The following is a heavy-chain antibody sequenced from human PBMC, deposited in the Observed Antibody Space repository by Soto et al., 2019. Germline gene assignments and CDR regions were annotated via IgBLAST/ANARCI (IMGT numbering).Heavy chain of an antibody. CDR3: ARHGVGSGYLYYFDY. Sequence: GESLKISCKGSGYSFTSYWNGWVRQMPGKGLEWMGRIDPSDSYTNYSPSVQGHVTISADKSISTAYLPWSRLKASDTAMYYCARHGVGSGYLYYFDYWGQGTLVTVSS. J-gene: IGHJ4*02. V-gene: IGHV5-10-1*01. CDR1: GYSFTSYW. D-gene: IGHD3-22*01. CDR2: IDPSDSYT.